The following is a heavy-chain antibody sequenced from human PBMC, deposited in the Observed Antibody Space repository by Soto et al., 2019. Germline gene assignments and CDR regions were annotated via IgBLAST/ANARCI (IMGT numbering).Heavy chain of an antibody. CDR2: TSYDGRNT. Sequence: QVQLVESGGGVVQPGRSLRLSCAASGFTFSSYAMHWVRQTPGKGLEWVAVTSYDGRNTYYADSVKGRFTISRDNSKNTLYLQMNNLRAEDTAVYYCARGLTLIVVVYGMDVWGQGTTVTVSS. V-gene: IGHV3-30*04. J-gene: IGHJ6*02. CDR1: GFTFSSYA. D-gene: IGHD3-22*01. CDR3: ARGLTLIVVVYGMDV.